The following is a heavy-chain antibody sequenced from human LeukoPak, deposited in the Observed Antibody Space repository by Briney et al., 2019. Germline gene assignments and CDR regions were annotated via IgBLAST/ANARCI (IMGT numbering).Heavy chain of an antibody. D-gene: IGHD3-16*01. Sequence: ASVKVSCKASGYTFTGYYMHWVRQAPGQGLEWLGRINPNSGDTNFAQKFQGRVTMTRDTSISTAYMELSKLRSDDTAVYYCARDWDGMDVWGQGTTVTVSS. CDR3: ARDWDGMDV. CDR1: GYTFTGYY. J-gene: IGHJ6*02. V-gene: IGHV1-2*06. CDR2: INPNSGDT.